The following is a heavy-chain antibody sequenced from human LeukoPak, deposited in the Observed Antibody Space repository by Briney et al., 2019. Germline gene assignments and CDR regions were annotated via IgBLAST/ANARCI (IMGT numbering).Heavy chain of an antibody. V-gene: IGHV3-30*02. J-gene: IGHJ3*02. D-gene: IGHD1-1*01. Sequence: GGSLRLSCAASGFTFSSYGTHWVRQAPGKGLEWVAFIRYDGSNKYYADSVKGRFTISRDNSKDTLYLQMNSLRAEDTAVYYCAKDRVTNWNDKSFDIWGQGTMVTVSS. CDR1: GFTFSSYG. CDR3: AKDRVTNWNDKSFDI. CDR2: IRYDGSNK.